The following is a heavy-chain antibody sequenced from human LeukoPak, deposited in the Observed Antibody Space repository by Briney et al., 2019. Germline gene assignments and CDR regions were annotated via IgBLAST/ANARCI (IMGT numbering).Heavy chain of an antibody. CDR2: IYYSGST. Sequence: SETLSLTCTVSGGSISSSSYYWGWIRQPPGKGLEWIGSIYYSGSTYYNPSLKSRVTISVDTSKNQFSLKLSSVTAADTAVYYCARPSYYYDSSGYYTPFDYWGQGTLVTVSS. D-gene: IGHD3-22*01. CDR3: ARPSYYYDSSGYYTPFDY. CDR1: GGSISSSSYY. J-gene: IGHJ4*02. V-gene: IGHV4-39*07.